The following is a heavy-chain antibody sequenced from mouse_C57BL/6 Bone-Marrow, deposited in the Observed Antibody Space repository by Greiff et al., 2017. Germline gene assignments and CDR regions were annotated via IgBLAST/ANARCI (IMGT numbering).Heavy chain of an antibody. J-gene: IGHJ2*01. D-gene: IGHD2-4*01. Sequence: VKLQEPGAELVRPGSSVKLSCKASGYTFTSYWMHWVKQRPIQGLEWIGNIDPSDSETHYNQKFKDKATLTVDKSSSTAYMQLSSLTSEDSAVYYCARGRCYDYDVDYWGQGTTLTVSS. CDR2: IDPSDSET. V-gene: IGHV1-52*01. CDR1: GYTFTSYW. CDR3: ARGRCYDYDVDY.